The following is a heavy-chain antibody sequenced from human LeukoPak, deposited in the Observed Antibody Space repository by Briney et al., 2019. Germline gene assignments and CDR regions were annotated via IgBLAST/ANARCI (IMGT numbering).Heavy chain of an antibody. J-gene: IGHJ4*02. V-gene: IGHV3-53*01. CDR1: GFTFSNYW. D-gene: IGHD3-10*01. Sequence: PGGSLRLSCAASGFTFSNYWMSWVRQAPGKGLEWVSVIYSGGSTYYADSVRGRFTISRDNSKNTLYLQMNSLRVEDTAVYYCARDMGFGDLMGYWGQGTLVTVSS. CDR3: ARDMGFGDLMGY. CDR2: IYSGGST.